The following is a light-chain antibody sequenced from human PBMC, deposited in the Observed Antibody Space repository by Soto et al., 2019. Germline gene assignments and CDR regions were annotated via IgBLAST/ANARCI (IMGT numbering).Light chain of an antibody. J-gene: IGLJ3*02. Sequence: QSALTQPRSVSGSPGQSVTISCTGASSDVGAYNFVSWYQHNPGRAPKLMIFDVSARPSGVPDRFSGSKSGNTASLTISGLQAEDEADYYCCSYTGSSTRLFGGGTKLTVL. V-gene: IGLV2-11*01. CDR3: CSYTGSSTRL. CDR1: SSDVGAYNF. CDR2: DVS.